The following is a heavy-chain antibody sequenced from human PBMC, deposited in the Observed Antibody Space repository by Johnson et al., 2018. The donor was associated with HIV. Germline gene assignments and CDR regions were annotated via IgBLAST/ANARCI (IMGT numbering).Heavy chain of an antibody. J-gene: IGHJ3*02. CDR1: GFQVSTNY. Sequence: VQLVESGGGLVPPGGSLRLSCAASGFQVSTNYMSWVRQAPGKGLEWVSVIYAAGTTYYADSVKGRLTISRDNAKNTLFLQMNSLRPEDTAVYYCARGYCTHGVCYTKVDAFDIWGQGTMVTVSS. D-gene: IGHD2-8*01. V-gene: IGHV3-66*01. CDR2: IYAAGTT. CDR3: ARGYCTHGVCYTKVDAFDI.